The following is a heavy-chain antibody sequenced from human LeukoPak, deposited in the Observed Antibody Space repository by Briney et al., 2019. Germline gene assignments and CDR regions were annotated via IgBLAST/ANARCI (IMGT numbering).Heavy chain of an antibody. D-gene: IGHD3-22*01. CDR1: GDSITSHY. J-gene: IGHJ4*02. Sequence: SETLSLTCNVSGDSITSHYWNWIRQPPGKGLEWIGYIYYTGITKYNPSLTSRVSMSVDTSKNQFFLKMNSVTAADTAVYHCARSVDYFDNTGPHMMFDYWGQGSLVTVSS. CDR2: IYYTGIT. V-gene: IGHV4-59*11. CDR3: ARSVDYFDNTGPHMMFDY.